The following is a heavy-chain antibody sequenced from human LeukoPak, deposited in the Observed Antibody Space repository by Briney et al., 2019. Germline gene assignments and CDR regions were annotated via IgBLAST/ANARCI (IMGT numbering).Heavy chain of an antibody. J-gene: IGHJ4*02. Sequence: GGSLRLSCAASGFTFSSYEMNWVRQAPGKGLEWVSYISSSSSTIYYADSVKGRFTISRDNAKNSLYLQMNSLRAEDTAVYYCAKLNLRPGDYWGQGTLVTVSS. CDR3: AKLNLRPGDY. D-gene: IGHD5/OR15-5a*01. V-gene: IGHV3-48*03. CDR1: GFTFSSYE. CDR2: ISSSSSTI.